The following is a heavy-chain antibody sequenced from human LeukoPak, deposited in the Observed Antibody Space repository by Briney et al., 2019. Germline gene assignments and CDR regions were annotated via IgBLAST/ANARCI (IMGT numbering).Heavy chain of an antibody. V-gene: IGHV3-33*01. CDR3: ARDGERYCSGGSCYVDY. CDR2: IWYDGSNK. D-gene: IGHD2-15*01. CDR1: GFTFSSYG. Sequence: GRSLRLSCAASGFTFSSYGMHWVRQAPGKGLEWVAVIWYDGSNKYYADSVKGRLTISRDNSKNTLYLQMNSLRAEDTAVYYCARDGERYCSGGSCYVDYWGQGTLVTVSS. J-gene: IGHJ4*02.